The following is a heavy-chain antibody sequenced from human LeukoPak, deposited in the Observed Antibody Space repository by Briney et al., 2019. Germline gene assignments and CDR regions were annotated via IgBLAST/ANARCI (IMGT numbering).Heavy chain of an antibody. Sequence: PGGSLRLSCAASGFTFSHYGMHWVRQAPGKGLEWVAVIWYDGSNEYYADSVKGQFTISRDNSKNTLYLQMNSLRAEDTAVYYCARETEMGYRLDAFDIWGQGTMVTVSS. D-gene: IGHD6-13*01. CDR3: ARETEMGYRLDAFDI. J-gene: IGHJ3*02. CDR1: GFTFSHYG. V-gene: IGHV3-33*01. CDR2: IWYDGSNE.